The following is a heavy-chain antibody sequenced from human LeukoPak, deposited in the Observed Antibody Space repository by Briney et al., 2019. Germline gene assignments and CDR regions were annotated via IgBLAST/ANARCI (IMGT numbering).Heavy chain of an antibody. CDR3: ARDVGGAMTTVTTFDY. D-gene: IGHD4-17*01. Sequence: SVKASCKASGGTFSSYAISWVRQAPGQGLEWMGRIIPIFGIANYAQKFQGRVTITADKSTSTAYMELSSLRSEDTAVYYCARDVGGAMTTVTTFDYWGQGTLVTVSS. V-gene: IGHV1-69*04. CDR2: IIPIFGIA. J-gene: IGHJ4*02. CDR1: GGTFSSYA.